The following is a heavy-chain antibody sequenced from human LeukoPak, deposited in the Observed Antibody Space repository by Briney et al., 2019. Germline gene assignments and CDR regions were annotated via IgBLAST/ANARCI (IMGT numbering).Heavy chain of an antibody. D-gene: IGHD6-13*01. Sequence: SETLSLTCTVSGGPLRSYYWRWIRQPAGEGLEGIGLFYTCGSTHYNPSLKSRVTMSVDTSKNHFSLKLSSVAAADTAVYYCARGYWAGYYYYYALDVWGQGTTVTVSS. J-gene: IGHJ6*02. CDR1: GGPLRSYY. CDR2: FYTCGST. V-gene: IGHV4-4*07. CDR3: ARGYWAGYYYYYALDV.